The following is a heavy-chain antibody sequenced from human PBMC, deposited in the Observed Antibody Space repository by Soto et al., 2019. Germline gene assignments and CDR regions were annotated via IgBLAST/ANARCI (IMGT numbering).Heavy chain of an antibody. CDR3: AMAFSSTGYFDL. CDR1: GFTFSSYA. Sequence: EVQLLESGGGLVQPGGSLRLSCAASGFTFSSYAMSRVRQAPGKGLEWVSAISGSGGSTYYADSVKGRFTISRDNSKNTLYLQMNSLRAEDTAVYYCAMAFSSTGYFDLWGRGTLVSVSS. CDR2: ISGSGGST. J-gene: IGHJ2*01. D-gene: IGHD6-6*01. V-gene: IGHV3-23*01.